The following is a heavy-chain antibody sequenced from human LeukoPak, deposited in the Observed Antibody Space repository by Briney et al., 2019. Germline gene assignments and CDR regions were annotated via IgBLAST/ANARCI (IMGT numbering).Heavy chain of an antibody. J-gene: IGHJ4*02. CDR1: GGSFSGYY. V-gene: IGHV4-34*01. CDR3: ARGNLQGDFDY. Sequence: PSETLSLTCAVYGGSFSGYYWSWIRQPPGKGLEWIGNIYHSGSTYYNPSLKSRVTISVDTSKNQFSLKLSSVTAADTAVYYCARGNLQGDFDYWGQGTLVTVSS. CDR2: IYHSGST. D-gene: IGHD5-24*01.